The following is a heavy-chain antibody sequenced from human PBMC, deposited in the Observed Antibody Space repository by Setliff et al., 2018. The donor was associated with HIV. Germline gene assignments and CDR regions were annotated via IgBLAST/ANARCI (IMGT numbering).Heavy chain of an antibody. D-gene: IGHD2-21*02. J-gene: IGHJ4*02. Sequence: SETLSLTCNVSGGSISSGGYYWSWIRQPQGKGLEWSGYIYTSGSTNYNPPLKSRVTISVDMSKNTFALKMSSVTAADPAVYYCARYGDSYYFDYWGQGTLVTVSS. CDR2: IYTSGST. V-gene: IGHV4-61*08. CDR3: ARYGDSYYFDY. CDR1: GGSISSGGYY.